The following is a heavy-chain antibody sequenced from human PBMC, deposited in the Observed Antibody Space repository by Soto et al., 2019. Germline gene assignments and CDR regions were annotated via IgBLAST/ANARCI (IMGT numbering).Heavy chain of an antibody. J-gene: IGHJ4*02. CDR3: ARHGGTPDLYFDY. V-gene: IGHV3-20*04. CDR1: GFIFGAHA. D-gene: IGHD3-16*01. Sequence: GGSLRLSCAASGFIFGAHAMSWVRQAPGKGLEWVSAINWIGGSTNYADSMKGRFTISRDNAKNSLYLQMISLRAEDTALYYCARHGGTPDLYFDYWGQGT. CDR2: INWIGGST.